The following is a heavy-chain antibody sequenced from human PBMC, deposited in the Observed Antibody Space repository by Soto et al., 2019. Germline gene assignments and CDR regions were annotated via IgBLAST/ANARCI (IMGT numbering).Heavy chain of an antibody. CDR3: ARDLYGSGIRGYYYYGMDV. CDR2: IIPIFGTA. J-gene: IGHJ6*02. D-gene: IGHD3-10*01. V-gene: IGHV1-69*01. CDR1: GGTFSSYA. Sequence: QVQLVQSGAEVKKPGSSVKVSCKASGGTFSSYAISWVRQAPGQGLEWMGGIIPIFGTANYAQKFQGRVTITAVESTSTAYMELSSLRSEDTAVYYCARDLYGSGIRGYYYYGMDVWGQGTTVTVSS.